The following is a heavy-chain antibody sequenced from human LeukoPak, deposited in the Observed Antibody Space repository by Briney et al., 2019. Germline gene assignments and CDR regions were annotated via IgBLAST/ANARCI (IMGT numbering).Heavy chain of an antibody. CDR2: INPNSGGT. Sequence: ASVKVSCKASGYTFTGYYMHWVRQAPGQGLEWMGWINPNSGGTNYAQKFQGRVTMTRDTSISTAYMELSRLRSDDTAVYYCARERLPDYGGNLRKDAFDIWGQGTMVTVSS. CDR3: ARERLPDYGGNLRKDAFDI. CDR1: GYTFTGYY. J-gene: IGHJ3*02. V-gene: IGHV1-2*02. D-gene: IGHD4-23*01.